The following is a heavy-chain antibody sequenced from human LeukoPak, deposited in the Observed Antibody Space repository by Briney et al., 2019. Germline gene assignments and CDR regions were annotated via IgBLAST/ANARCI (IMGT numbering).Heavy chain of an antibody. V-gene: IGHV1-46*01. CDR3: GRARYCSSLSCSFDF. Sequence: ASVKVSCKASGGTFSSYAISWVRQAPGQGLEWMGIIKTSGGSTTYAQRFQGRVTMTRNASTSTVYMELTSLRSEDTAVYYCGRARYCSSLSCSFDFWGQGSLVTVSS. CDR2: IKTSGGST. J-gene: IGHJ4*02. D-gene: IGHD2-2*01. CDR1: GGTFSSYA.